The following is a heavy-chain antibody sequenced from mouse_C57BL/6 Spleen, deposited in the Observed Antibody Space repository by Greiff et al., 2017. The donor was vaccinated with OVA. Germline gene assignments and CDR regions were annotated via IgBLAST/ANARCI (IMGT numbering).Heavy chain of an antibody. CDR3: TRGLLRAY. D-gene: IGHD1-1*01. Sequence: VQLQQSGAELVRPGASVTLSCKASGYTFTDYEMHWVKQTPVHGLEWIGAIDPETGGTAYNQKFKGKAILTADKSSSTAYMALRSLTSEDSAVYYFTRGLLRAYWGQGTLVTVSA. J-gene: IGHJ3*01. CDR1: GYTFTDYE. V-gene: IGHV1-15*01. CDR2: IDPETGGT.